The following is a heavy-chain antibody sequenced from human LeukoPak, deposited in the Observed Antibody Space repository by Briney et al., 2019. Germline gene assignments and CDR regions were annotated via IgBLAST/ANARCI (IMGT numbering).Heavy chain of an antibody. Sequence: PGGSLRLSCAASGFTVSSNYMSWVRQAPGKGLEWVSYISNSGSSKYYVDSVKGRFTISRDNAKNSLYLQMNSLRAEDTAVYYCASLTVTGGSLSDYWGQGTLVTVSS. CDR3: ASLTVTGGSLSDY. CDR2: ISNSGSSK. V-gene: IGHV3-11*04. J-gene: IGHJ4*02. CDR1: GFTVSSNY. D-gene: IGHD2-15*01.